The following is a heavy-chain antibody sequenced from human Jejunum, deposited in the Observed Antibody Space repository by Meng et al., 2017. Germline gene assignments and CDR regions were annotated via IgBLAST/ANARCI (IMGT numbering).Heavy chain of an antibody. CDR1: GNTFTTNT. D-gene: IGHD3-16*01. CDR2: INAGSGNT. J-gene: IGHJ4*02. V-gene: IGHV1-3*01. Sequence: QVQFVQSGAEGKKPGASVKRSCKASGNTFTTNTIHWVRQAPGQRPEWMGWINAGSGNTKYSLKFQNRVTLTRDTSANTAYMEVNSLTSEDTAVYYCARDPTGGTFHYFDSWGQGALVTVSS. CDR3: ARDPTGGTFHYFDS.